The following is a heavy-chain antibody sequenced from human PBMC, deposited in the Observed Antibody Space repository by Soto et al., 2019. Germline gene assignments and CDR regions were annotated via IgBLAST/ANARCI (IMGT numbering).Heavy chain of an antibody. Sequence: QTLSLTCAISGYSVSSNSAAWNLIRQSPSRGLEWLGRTYYRSKWYNDYAVSVKSRITINPDTSKNQFSLQLNSVTPEDTAVYYCTKRDPKNWFDPWGQGTLVTVS. J-gene: IGHJ5*02. D-gene: IGHD2-8*01. CDR3: TKRDPKNWFDP. CDR1: GYSVSSNSAA. V-gene: IGHV6-1*01. CDR2: TYYRSKWYN.